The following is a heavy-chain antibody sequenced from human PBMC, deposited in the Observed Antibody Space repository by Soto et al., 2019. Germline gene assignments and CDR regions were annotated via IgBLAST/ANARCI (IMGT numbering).Heavy chain of an antibody. V-gene: IGHV1-18*01. J-gene: IGHJ3*02. CDR1: GYTFTSYG. CDR2: ISAYNGNT. Sequence: ASVKVSCKASGYTFTSYGISWVRQAPGQGLEWMGWISAYNGNTNYAQKLQGRVTLTTDTSTSTAYMELRSLRSDDTAVYYCAGVPRYHRAGPGAGAFDIWGHGTVVTVSS. CDR3: AGVPRYHRAGPGAGAFDI. D-gene: IGHD2-2*01.